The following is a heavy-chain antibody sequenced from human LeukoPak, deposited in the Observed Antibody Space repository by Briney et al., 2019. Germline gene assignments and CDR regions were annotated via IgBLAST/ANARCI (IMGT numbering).Heavy chain of an antibody. V-gene: IGHV3-48*01. CDR2: ISSSSSTI. CDR1: GFTFSRYS. J-gene: IGHJ3*02. Sequence: GGSLRLSCAVSGFTFSRYSMNWVRRAPGKGLEWVSYISSSSSTIYYADSVKGRFTISRDNAKNSLFLQMHSLRAEDTAVYYCASYSSSFAFDIWGQGTMVTVSS. D-gene: IGHD6-13*01. CDR3: ASYSSSFAFDI.